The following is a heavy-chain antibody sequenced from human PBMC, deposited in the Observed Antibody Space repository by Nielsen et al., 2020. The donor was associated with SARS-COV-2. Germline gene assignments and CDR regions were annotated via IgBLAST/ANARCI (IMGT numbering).Heavy chain of an antibody. CDR3: AKDMGAVAGTPLFDY. CDR2: ISWNSGSI. J-gene: IGHJ4*02. CDR1: GFTFDDYA. D-gene: IGHD6-19*01. Sequence: SLKISCAASGFTFDDYAMHWVRRAPGKGLEWVSGISWNSGSIGYADSVKGRFTISRDNAKNSLYLQMNSLRAEDTALYYCAKDMGAVAGTPLFDYWGQGTLVTVSS. V-gene: IGHV3-9*01.